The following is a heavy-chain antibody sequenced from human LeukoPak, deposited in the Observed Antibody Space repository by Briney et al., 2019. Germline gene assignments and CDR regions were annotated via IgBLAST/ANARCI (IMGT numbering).Heavy chain of an antibody. Sequence: PGGSLRLSCAASGFTFSDYYMSWIRQAPGKGLEWVSYISSSASTIYYADSVKGRFTISRDNAKNSLYLQMNSLRAEDTAVYYCARRFGYYYRVDYYCYYMDVWGKGTTVTISS. D-gene: IGHD3-22*01. J-gene: IGHJ6*03. V-gene: IGHV3-11*01. CDR2: ISSSASTI. CDR3: ARRFGYYYRVDYYCYYMDV. CDR1: GFTFSDYY.